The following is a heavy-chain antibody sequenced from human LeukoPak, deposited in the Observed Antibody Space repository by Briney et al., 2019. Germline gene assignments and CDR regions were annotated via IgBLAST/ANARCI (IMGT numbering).Heavy chain of an antibody. CDR2: INPSDGGT. V-gene: IGHV1-46*01. D-gene: IGHD4/OR15-4a*01. J-gene: IGHJ4*02. CDR1: GYTFTSFF. CDR3: ARELGAFDY. Sequence: ASVKVSCKASGYTFTSFFIHWVRQAPGQGLEWMGIINPSDGGTTYAQRFQGRLTMTRDTSTNTLYMELSSLRSEDTAIYFCARELGAFDYWGQGTPVTVSS.